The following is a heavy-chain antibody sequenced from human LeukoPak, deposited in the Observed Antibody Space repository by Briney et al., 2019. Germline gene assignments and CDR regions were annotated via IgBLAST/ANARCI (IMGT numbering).Heavy chain of an antibody. D-gene: IGHD6-19*01. Sequence: SETLSLPCTVSGGSISSGSYYWSWIRQPAGKGLEWIGRIYTSGSTNYNPSLKSRVTISVDTSKNQFSLKLSSVTAADTAVYYCARVPSGWYNFDYWGQGTLVTVSS. CDR3: ARVPSGWYNFDY. CDR1: GGSISSGSYY. J-gene: IGHJ4*02. V-gene: IGHV4-61*02. CDR2: IYTSGST.